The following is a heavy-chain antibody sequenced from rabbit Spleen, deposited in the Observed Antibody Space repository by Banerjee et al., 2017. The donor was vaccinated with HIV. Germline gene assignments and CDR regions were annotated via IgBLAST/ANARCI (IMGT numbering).Heavy chain of an antibody. CDR3: ARDTGTSFSTYGMDL. V-gene: IGHV1S40*01. CDR1: GFSFNSGSD. D-gene: IGHD8-1*01. Sequence: QSLEESGGDLVQPGASLTLTCKASGFSFNSGSDMCWVRQAPGKGVEWIACIYAGSSDSTYSATWAKGRFTLSKTSSTTVTLQMTSLTAADTATYFCARDTGTSFSTYGMDLWGQGTLVTVS. J-gene: IGHJ6*01. CDR2: IYAGSSDST.